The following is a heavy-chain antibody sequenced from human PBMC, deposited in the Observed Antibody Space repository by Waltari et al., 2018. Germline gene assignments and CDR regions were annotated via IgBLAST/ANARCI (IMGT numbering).Heavy chain of an antibody. CDR2: VNPNSGGT. D-gene: IGHD3-10*01. CDR1: GYGSSTYY. V-gene: IGHV1-2*02. Sequence: QVQLVQSGPEVQKPGASVKVSCKTSGYGSSTYYIHWVRQAPGQGLEWMGWVNPNSGGTNYAQKFQGRVTMTRDTSITTVYMELSRLRSDDTAILYCARQYFYGSRGDEYYFDSWGQGTLLTVSS. CDR3: ARQYFYGSRGDEYYFDS. J-gene: IGHJ4*01.